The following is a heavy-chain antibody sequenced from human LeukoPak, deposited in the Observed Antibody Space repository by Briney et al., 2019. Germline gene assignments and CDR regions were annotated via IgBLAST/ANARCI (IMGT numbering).Heavy chain of an antibody. V-gene: IGHV3-7*01. CDR2: IKQDGSEK. Sequence: PGGSLRLSCAASGFTFSSYWMSWVRQAPGKGLEWVANIKQDGSEKYYVDSVKGRYTVSRDNGKNSLSLQMNSLRVEDTAVYYCARIAADCSSGRCYPNSEAFDIWGQGTMVTVSS. CDR1: GFTFSSYW. CDR3: ARIAADCSSGRCYPNSEAFDI. J-gene: IGHJ3*02. D-gene: IGHD2-15*01.